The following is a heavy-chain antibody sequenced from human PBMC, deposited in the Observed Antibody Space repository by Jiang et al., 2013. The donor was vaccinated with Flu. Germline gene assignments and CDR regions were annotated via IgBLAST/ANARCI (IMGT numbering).Heavy chain of an antibody. Sequence: VQLVESGGGLVQPGRSLRLSCAASGFTFDDYAMHWVRQVPGKGLEWVSGISWNGGSIGYGDSVKGRFTISRDNAKNSLYLQMNSLRDEDTALYYCVKAHTLVIIALDYWGQGALVTVSS. J-gene: IGHJ4*02. CDR1: GFTFDDYA. CDR3: VKAHTLVIIALDY. CDR2: ISWNGGSI. D-gene: IGHD3-9*01. V-gene: IGHV3-9*01.